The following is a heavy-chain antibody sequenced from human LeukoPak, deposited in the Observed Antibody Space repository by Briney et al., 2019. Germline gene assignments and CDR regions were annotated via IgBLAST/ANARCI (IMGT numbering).Heavy chain of an antibody. D-gene: IGHD4-17*01. CDR1: GYTFTSYG. CDR3: ARDTYTAVTAMDV. V-gene: IGHV1-18*01. Sequence: ASVKVSCKASGYTFTSYGFSWVRQAPGQGLEWMGWISAYNGNTDYPQNLQGRVTLTTDTSTSTAYMELRSLRSDDTAVYYCARDTYTAVTAMDVWDKGTTVIVSS. J-gene: IGHJ6*03. CDR2: ISAYNGNT.